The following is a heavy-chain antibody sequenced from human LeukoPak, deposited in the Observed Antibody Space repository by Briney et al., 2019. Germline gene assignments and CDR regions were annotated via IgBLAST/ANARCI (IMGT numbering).Heavy chain of an antibody. CDR2: IKSDGSST. CDR1: GPTFIVDW. Sequence: PGRSLRPSFTTVGPTFIVDWTRSVRQAPGSGMVSVSRIKSDGSSTPYADSVKGRFTISRENARTTLYLQMNSLRDEDTAVYYCAKSDYFDSWGQGTLVTVSS. CDR3: AKSDYFDS. J-gene: IGHJ4*02. V-gene: IGHV3-74*01.